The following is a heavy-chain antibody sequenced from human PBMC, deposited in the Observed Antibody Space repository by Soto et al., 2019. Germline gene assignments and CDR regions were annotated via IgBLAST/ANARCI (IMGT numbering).Heavy chain of an antibody. V-gene: IGHV1-69*12. D-gene: IGHD2-21*02. CDR2: IIPIFGTA. CDR1: GGTFSSYA. Sequence: QVQLVQSGAEVKKPGSSVKVSYKASGGTFSSYAISWVRQAPGQGLEWMGGIIPIFGTANYAQKFQGRVTITADESTSTAYMELSSLRSEDTAVYYCASGVCGGDCEDSFWYFDLWGRGTLVTVSS. J-gene: IGHJ2*01. CDR3: ASGVCGGDCEDSFWYFDL.